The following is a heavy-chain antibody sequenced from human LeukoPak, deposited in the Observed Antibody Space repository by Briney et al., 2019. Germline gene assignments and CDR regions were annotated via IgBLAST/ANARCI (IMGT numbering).Heavy chain of an antibody. Sequence: PGGSLRLSCAASGFTFSSYAMSWVRQAPGKGLEWVSAISGSGGSTYYADSVKGRFTISRDSSKNTLYLQMNSLRAEDTAVYYCARGYSNSWPFDSWGQGTLVTVSS. CDR3: ARGYSNSWPFDS. CDR2: ISGSGGST. D-gene: IGHD6-13*01. CDR1: GFTFSSYA. J-gene: IGHJ4*02. V-gene: IGHV3-23*01.